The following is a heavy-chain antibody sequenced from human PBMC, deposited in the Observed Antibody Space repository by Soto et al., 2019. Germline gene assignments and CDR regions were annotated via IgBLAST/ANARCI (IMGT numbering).Heavy chain of an antibody. D-gene: IGHD1-1*01. V-gene: IGHV4-39*01. CDR3: ARFTTWNGFPPELRVY. CDR2: IYYSGST. CDR1: AGSISSSSYY. Sequence: SETLSLTCTVSAGSISSSSYYWGWIRQPPGKGLEWIGSIYYSGSTYYNPSLKSRVTTSVDTSMTMFSLKLSSVIAAGTAVYYCARFTTWNGFPPELRVYWGQGPLVTVFS. J-gene: IGHJ4*02.